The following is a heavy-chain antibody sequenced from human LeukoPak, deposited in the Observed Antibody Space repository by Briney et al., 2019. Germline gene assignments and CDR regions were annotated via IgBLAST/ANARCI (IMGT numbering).Heavy chain of an antibody. CDR1: GGSFSGYY. Sequence: SETLSLTCAVYGGSFSGYYWSWIRQPPGKGLEWIGEINHSGSTNYNPSLKSRVTISVDTFKNQFSLKLSSVTAADTAVYYCASGIAVANYWGQGTLVTVSS. V-gene: IGHV4-34*01. D-gene: IGHD6-19*01. CDR3: ASGIAVANY. CDR2: INHSGST. J-gene: IGHJ4*02.